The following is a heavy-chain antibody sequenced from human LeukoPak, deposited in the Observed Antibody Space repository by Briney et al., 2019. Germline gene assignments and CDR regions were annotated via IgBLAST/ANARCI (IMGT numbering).Heavy chain of an antibody. V-gene: IGHV4-59*12. CDR1: GGSISSYY. D-gene: IGHD5-18*01. CDR2: IYYSGST. CDR3: ARGSPAMASPGYFDL. J-gene: IGHJ2*01. Sequence: SETLSLTCTVSGGSISSYYWSWIRQPPGKGLEWIGYIYYSGSTNYNPSLKSRVTMSVDTSKNQFSLKLSSVTAADTAVYYCARGSPAMASPGYFDLWGRGTLVTVSS.